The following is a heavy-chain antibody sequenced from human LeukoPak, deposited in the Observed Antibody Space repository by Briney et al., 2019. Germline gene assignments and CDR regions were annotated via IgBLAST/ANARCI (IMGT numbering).Heavy chain of an antibody. CDR1: GYTFTGYY. V-gene: IGHV1-2*02. CDR2: INPNSGGT. CDR3: ARGGRGVPAAIWFDP. D-gene: IGHD2-2*01. J-gene: IGHJ5*02. Sequence: GSSVKVSCKASGYTFTGYYMHWVRQAPGQPLEWMGWINPNSGGTNYAQKFQGRVTMTRDTSISTAYMELSRLRSDDTAVYYCARGGRGVPAAIWFDPWGQGTLVTVSS.